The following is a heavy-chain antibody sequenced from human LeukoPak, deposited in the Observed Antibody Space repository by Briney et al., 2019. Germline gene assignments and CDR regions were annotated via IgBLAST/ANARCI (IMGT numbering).Heavy chain of an antibody. V-gene: IGHV4-59*01. CDR2: IYYSGST. CDR3: ARDSPLMEYYYDSSGFGWFDP. Sequence: PETLSLTCTVSGGSISSYYWSWIRQPPGKGLEWIGYIYYSGSTNYNPSLKSRVTISVDTSKNQFSLKLSSVTAADTAVYYCARDSPLMEYYYDSSGFGWFDPWGQGTLVTVSS. D-gene: IGHD3-22*01. J-gene: IGHJ5*02. CDR1: GGSISSYY.